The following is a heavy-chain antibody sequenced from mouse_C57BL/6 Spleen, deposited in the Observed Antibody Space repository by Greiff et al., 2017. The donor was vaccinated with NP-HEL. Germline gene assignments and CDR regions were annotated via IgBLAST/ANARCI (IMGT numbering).Heavy chain of an antibody. CDR1: GFNIKDDY. CDR2: IDPENGDT. Sequence: EVQLHQSGAELVRPGASVKLSCTASGFNIKDDYMHWVKQRPEQGLEWIGWIDPENGDTEYASKFQGKATITADTSSNTAYLQLSSLTSEDTAVYYCTSYGNVWFAYWGQGTLVTVSA. J-gene: IGHJ3*01. V-gene: IGHV14-4*01. CDR3: TSYGNVWFAY. D-gene: IGHD2-1*01.